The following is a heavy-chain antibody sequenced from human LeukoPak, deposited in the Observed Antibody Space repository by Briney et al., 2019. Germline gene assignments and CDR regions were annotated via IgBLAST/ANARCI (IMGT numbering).Heavy chain of an antibody. V-gene: IGHV3-23*01. CDR1: GSTLSNYI. J-gene: IGHJ3*02. CDR2: MSIIDDSI. CDR3: AREGYTSDYAGAFDI. D-gene: IGHD2-2*01. Sequence: GGSLRLSCVASGSTLSNYIMTWVRQAPGKGLEWVTSMSIIDDSIYYADHVQGRFTISRDNSKSTLSLQMSSLRAEDTGVYYCAREGYTSDYAGAFDIWGQGSVVTVSS.